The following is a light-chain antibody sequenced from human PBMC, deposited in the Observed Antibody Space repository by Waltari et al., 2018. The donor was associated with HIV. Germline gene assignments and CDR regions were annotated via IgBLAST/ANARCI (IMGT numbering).Light chain of an antibody. CDR2: AGS. CDR3: CSYTGSSTRRPYV. J-gene: IGLJ1*01. Sequence: QSALTQPASVSGSPGQSITISCTGTSSDVGSYNLVSWYQHHPGKAPKVLIYAGSKRPSGVSNRFSGSKSGNTASLTISGLQAEDEAEYYCCSYTGSSTRRPYVFGTGTKVTVL. CDR1: SSDVGSYNL. V-gene: IGLV2-23*01.